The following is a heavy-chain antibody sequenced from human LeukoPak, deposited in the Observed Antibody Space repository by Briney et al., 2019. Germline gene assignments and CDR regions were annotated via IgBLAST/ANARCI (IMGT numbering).Heavy chain of an antibody. V-gene: IGHV1-46*01. D-gene: IGHD6-6*01. CDR3: ARVKRSSSSLPSVGY. J-gene: IGHJ4*02. Sequence: ASVKVSCKASGYTFISYYIPWVRQAPGQGLEWMGIINPSGGATSYAQKFQGRVTMTRDTSTSTVYMELSSLRSEDTAVYYCARVKRSSSSLPSVGYWGQGTLVTVSS. CDR2: INPSGGAT. CDR1: GYTFISYY.